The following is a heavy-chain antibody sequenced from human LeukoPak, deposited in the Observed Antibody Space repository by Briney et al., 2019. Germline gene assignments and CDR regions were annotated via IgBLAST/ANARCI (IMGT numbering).Heavy chain of an antibody. Sequence: ASVKVSCKVSGYTLTELSMHWVRQAPGKGLEWMGGFDPEDGETIQGRVTMTEDTSTDTAYMELSSLRSEDTAVYYCATAEDSGSYENAFDIWGQGTMVTVSS. J-gene: IGHJ3*02. CDR2: FDPEDGET. CDR1: GYTLTELS. V-gene: IGHV1-24*01. D-gene: IGHD1-26*01. CDR3: ATAEDSGSYENAFDI.